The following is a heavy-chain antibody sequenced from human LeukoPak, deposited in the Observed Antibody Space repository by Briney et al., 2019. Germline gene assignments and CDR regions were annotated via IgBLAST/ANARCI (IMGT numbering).Heavy chain of an antibody. D-gene: IGHD1-1*01. CDR3: ARDQEAGTPGV. Sequence: ASVKVSCKASGYTFTSYYMHWVRQAPGQGLEWMGIINPSGGSTSYAQKFQGGVTMTRDTSTSTVCMELSSLRSEDTAVYYCARDQEAGTPGVWGKGTTVTVSS. CDR1: GYTFTSYY. CDR2: INPSGGST. V-gene: IGHV1-46*01. J-gene: IGHJ6*04.